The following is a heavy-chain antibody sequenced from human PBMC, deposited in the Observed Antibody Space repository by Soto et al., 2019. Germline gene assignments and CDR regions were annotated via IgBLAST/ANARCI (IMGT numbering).Heavy chain of an antibody. J-gene: IGHJ4*02. V-gene: IGHV4-34*01. CDR3: ARGGRSYDISTGSRGLDY. CDR1: GGSFSGYY. CDR2: INHSGST. Sequence: SETLSLTCAVYGGSFSGYYWSWIRQPPGKGLEWNGEINHSGSTNYNPSLKSRVTISVDTSKNQFSLKLSSVTAADTAVYYCARGGRSYDISTGSRGLDYWGQGTLVTVSS. D-gene: IGHD3-9*01.